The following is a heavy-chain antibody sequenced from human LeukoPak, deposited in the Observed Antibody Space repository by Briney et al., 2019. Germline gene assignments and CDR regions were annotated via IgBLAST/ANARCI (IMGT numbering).Heavy chain of an antibody. CDR1: GFTFSSSA. CDR3: AKGSGYSFEY. CDR2: VSASGGTT. Sequence: GGSLRPSCAASGFTFSSSAMRWVRQAPGKGLEWVSSVSASGGTTYYADSVKGRFTISRDNSKNTLYLQMNSLRAEDTALYYCAKGSGYSFEYWGQGTLVTVSS. J-gene: IGHJ4*02. V-gene: IGHV3-23*01. D-gene: IGHD3-22*01.